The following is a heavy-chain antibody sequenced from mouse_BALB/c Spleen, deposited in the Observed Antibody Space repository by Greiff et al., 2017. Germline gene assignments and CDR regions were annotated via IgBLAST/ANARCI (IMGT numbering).Heavy chain of an antibody. CDR1: GYTFTSYW. J-gene: IGHJ3*01. Sequence: QVQLQQSGAELATPGASVSMSCKASGYTFTSYWMHWVKQRPGQGLEWIGYINPSTGYTEYNQKFKDKATLTADKSSSTAYMQLSSLTSEDSAVYYCARWADRYGGSAYWGQGTLVTVSA. CDR3: ARWADRYGGSAY. V-gene: IGHV1-4*01. CDR2: INPSTGYT. D-gene: IGHD1-2*01.